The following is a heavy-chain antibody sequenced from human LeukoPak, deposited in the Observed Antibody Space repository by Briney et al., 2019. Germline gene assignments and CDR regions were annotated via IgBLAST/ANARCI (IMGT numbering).Heavy chain of an antibody. CDR3: ARDYYDSSGYYYPFDY. V-gene: IGHV3-66*01. Sequence: PGGSLRLSCAASGFTVSSNYMSRVRQAPGKGLEWVSVIYSGGSTYYADSVKGRFTISRDNSKNTLYLQMNSLRAEDTAVYYCARDYYDSSGYYYPFDYWGQGTLVTVSS. CDR2: IYSGGST. CDR1: GFTVSSNY. J-gene: IGHJ4*02. D-gene: IGHD3-22*01.